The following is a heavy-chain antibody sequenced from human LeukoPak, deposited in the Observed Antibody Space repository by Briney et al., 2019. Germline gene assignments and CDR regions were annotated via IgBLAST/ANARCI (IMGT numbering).Heavy chain of an antibody. CDR2: IKQDGSEK. D-gene: IGHD5-24*01. Sequence: GGSLRLSCAASGFTFSSYWMSWVRRAPGKGLEWVANIKQDGSEKYYVDSVKGRFTISRDNAKNSLYLQMNSLRAEDTAVYYCARWLQSLYYYGMDVWGQGTTVTVSS. V-gene: IGHV3-7*01. J-gene: IGHJ6*02. CDR1: GFTFSSYW. CDR3: ARWLQSLYYYGMDV.